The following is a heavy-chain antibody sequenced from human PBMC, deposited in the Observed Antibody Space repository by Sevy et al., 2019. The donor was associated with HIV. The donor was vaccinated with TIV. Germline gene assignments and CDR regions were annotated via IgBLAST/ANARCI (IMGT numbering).Heavy chain of an antibody. V-gene: IGHV1-2*02. Sequence: ASVKVSCKASGYTFTGYYMYWVRQAPGQGLEWMGWINPKSGGTKYAQKFQGRVTMTRDTSISTAYMELSRLRSDDTAVYYCARGHMAYGSGSYLGSFDYWGQGTLVTVSS. J-gene: IGHJ4*02. CDR2: INPKSGGT. D-gene: IGHD3-10*01. CDR1: GYTFTGYY. CDR3: ARGHMAYGSGSYLGSFDY.